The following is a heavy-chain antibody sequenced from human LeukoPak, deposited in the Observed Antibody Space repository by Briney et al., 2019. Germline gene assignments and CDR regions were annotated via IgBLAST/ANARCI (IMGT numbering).Heavy chain of an antibody. J-gene: IGHJ4*02. CDR1: GYTFTSYG. V-gene: IGHV1-18*01. CDR2: ISAYNGNT. Sequence: ASVKVSCKASGYTFTSYGISWVRQAPGEGLEWMGWISAYNGNTNYAQKLQDRVTMTTDTSTTTAYMELRSLRSDDTAVYYCARAGYSSSILDGPFDYWGQGTLVTVSS. CDR3: ARAGYSSSILDGPFDY. D-gene: IGHD6-6*01.